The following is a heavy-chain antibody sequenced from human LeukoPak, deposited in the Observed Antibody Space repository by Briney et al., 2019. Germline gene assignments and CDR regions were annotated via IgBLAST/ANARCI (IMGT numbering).Heavy chain of an antibody. V-gene: IGHV4-34*01. D-gene: IGHD3-22*01. CDR2: INHSGST. CDR3: ARGWYYDSSADYYYGMDV. CDR1: GGSFSGYY. Sequence: SETLSLTCAVYGGSFSGYYWSWIRQPPGKGLEWIGEINHSGSTNYNPSLKSRVTISVDTSKNRFSLKLSSVTAADTAVYYCARGWYYDSSADYYYGMDVWGQGTTVTVSS. J-gene: IGHJ6*02.